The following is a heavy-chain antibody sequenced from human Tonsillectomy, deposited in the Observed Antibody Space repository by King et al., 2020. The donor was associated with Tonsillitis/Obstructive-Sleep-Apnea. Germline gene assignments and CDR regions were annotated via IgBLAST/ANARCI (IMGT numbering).Heavy chain of an antibody. D-gene: IGHD2-2*01. CDR1: GYTFTSYY. CDR3: AREGIYCSSTSCYENRAFDI. V-gene: IGHV1-46*01. CDR2: INPSGGST. Sequence: QLVQSGAEVKKPGASVKVSCKASGYTFTSYYMHWVRRAPGQGLEWMGIINPSGGSTSYAQKFQGRVTMTRDTSTSTVYMELSSLRSEDTAVYYCAREGIYCSSTSCYENRAFDIWGQGTMVTVSS. J-gene: IGHJ3*02.